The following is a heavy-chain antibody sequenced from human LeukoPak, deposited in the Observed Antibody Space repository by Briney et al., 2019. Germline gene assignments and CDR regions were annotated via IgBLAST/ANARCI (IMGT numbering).Heavy chain of an antibody. J-gene: IGHJ5*02. CDR2: IIPILGIA. CDR1: GGTFSSYA. Sequence: SVKVSCKASGGTFSSYAISWVRQAPGQGLEWMGRIIPILGIANYAQKFQGRVTITADKSTSTAYMELSSLRSEDTAVYYCASSSGYSSGWYWFDPWGQGTLVTVSS. CDR3: ASSSGYSSGWYWFDP. D-gene: IGHD6-19*01. V-gene: IGHV1-69*04.